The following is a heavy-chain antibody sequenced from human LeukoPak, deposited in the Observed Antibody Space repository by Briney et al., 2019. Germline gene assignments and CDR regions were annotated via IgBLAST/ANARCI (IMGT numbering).Heavy chain of an antibody. V-gene: IGHV1-69*06. CDR1: GGTFSSYA. Sequence: ASVKVSCKASGGTFSSYAISWVRQAPGQGLEWMGGIIPIFGTANYAQRFQDRVTITADKSTSTAYMELSSLRSEDTAVYYCARVMRFGELFDWFDPWGQGTLVTVSS. J-gene: IGHJ5*02. CDR3: ARVMRFGELFDWFDP. D-gene: IGHD3-10*01. CDR2: IIPIFGTA.